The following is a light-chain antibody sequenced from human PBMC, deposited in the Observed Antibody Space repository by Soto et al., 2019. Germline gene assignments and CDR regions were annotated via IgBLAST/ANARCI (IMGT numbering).Light chain of an antibody. CDR3: TSYAGTYSFFYV. V-gene: IGLV2-8*01. J-gene: IGLJ1*01. CDR2: EVS. CDR1: SSDVGAYNY. Sequence: QSVLTQPPSASGSPGQSVTISCTGTSSDVGAYNYVSWYQQLPGKAPKLIIYEVSKRPSGVPDRFSGSKSGNTASLTVSGLQAEDEADSYCTSYAGTYSFFYVFVTGTKVTVL.